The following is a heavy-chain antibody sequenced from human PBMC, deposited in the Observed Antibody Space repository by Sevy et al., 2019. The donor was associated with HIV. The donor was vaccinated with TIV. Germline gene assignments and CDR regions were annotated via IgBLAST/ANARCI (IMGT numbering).Heavy chain of an antibody. CDR1: GFTFSSYA. D-gene: IGHD6-19*01. V-gene: IGHV3-23*01. CDR3: AKDHSSGWYNWFDP. CDR2: ISGSGGST. Sequence: GGSLRLSCAASGFTFSSYAMSWVRQAPGKGLEWVSAISGSGGSTYYADSVKGRLTISRDNSKNTLYLQMNSLRAEDTAVYYCAKDHSSGWYNWFDPWGQGTLVTVSS. J-gene: IGHJ5*02.